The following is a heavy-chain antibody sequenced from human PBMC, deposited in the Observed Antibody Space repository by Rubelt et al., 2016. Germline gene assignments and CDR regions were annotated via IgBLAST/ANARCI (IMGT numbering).Heavy chain of an antibody. CDR3: AHSPYCTGGSCYHNFAY. V-gene: IGHV2-5*02. J-gene: IGHJ4*02. CDR2: IYWDDDK. Sequence: QITLNESGPTLVKPTQTLTLTCTFSGFSLSTSGVAVGWIRQPPGKALEWLALIYWDDDKRYSPSLKSRLTITKDTSNNQVVLTMTNMDPVDTATYYCAHSPYCTGGSCYHNFAYWGQGTLVTVSS. D-gene: IGHD2-15*01. CDR1: GFSLSTSGVA.